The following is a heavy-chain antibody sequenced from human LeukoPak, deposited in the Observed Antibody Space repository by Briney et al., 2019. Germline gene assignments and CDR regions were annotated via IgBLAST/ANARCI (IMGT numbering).Heavy chain of an antibody. CDR3: ARRELLDAFDI. D-gene: IGHD1-26*01. V-gene: IGHV4-61*02. CDR2: IYTSGST. CDR1: GGSISSGSYY. Sequence: PSQTLSLTCTVSGGSISSGSYYWSWIRQPAGKGLEWIGRIYTSGSTNHNPSLKSRVTISVDTSKNQFSLKLSSVTAADTAVYYCARRELLDAFDIWGQGTMVTVSS. J-gene: IGHJ3*02.